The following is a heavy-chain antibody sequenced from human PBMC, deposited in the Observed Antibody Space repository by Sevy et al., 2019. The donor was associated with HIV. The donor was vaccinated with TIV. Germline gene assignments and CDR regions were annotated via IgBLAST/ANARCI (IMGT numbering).Heavy chain of an antibody. V-gene: IGHV3-30-3*01. CDR2: ISYDGNIE. CDR1: GFTFSTHA. Sequence: GGSLRLSCAASGFTFSTHAMYWVRQAPGKGLEWVAIISYDGNIEYYPDSVKGRFTISRDDSKNTLYLQMNSLRSEDTALYYCARDLGYESTGYLPLFDNWGQGTLVTVSS. J-gene: IGHJ4*02. CDR3: ARDLGYESTGYLPLFDN. D-gene: IGHD3-22*01.